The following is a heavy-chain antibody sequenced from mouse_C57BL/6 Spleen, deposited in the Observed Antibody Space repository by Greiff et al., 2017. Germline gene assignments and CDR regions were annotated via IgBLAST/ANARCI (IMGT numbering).Heavy chain of an antibody. V-gene: IGHV1-59*01. CDR1: GYTFTSYW. CDR2: IDPSDSFT. D-gene: IGHD2-4*01. CDR3: ASYYDYDEGFDY. J-gene: IGHJ2*01. Sequence: QVQLQQPGAELVRPGTSVKLSCKASGYTFTSYWMHWVKQRPGQGLEWIGVIDPSDSFTNYNQKFKGKATLTVDTSSSTAYMQLSSLTSEDSAVYYCASYYDYDEGFDYWGQGTTLTVSS.